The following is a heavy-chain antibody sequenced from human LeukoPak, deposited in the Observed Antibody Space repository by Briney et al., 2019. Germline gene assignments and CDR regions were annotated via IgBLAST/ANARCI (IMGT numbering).Heavy chain of an antibody. CDR2: INPNSGGT. CDR3: ARDGSSSRDYYYYYMDV. D-gene: IGHD6-6*01. CDR1: GYTFTSYY. Sequence: ASVKVSCKASGYTFTSYYMHWVRQAPGQGLEWMGWINPNSGGTNYAQKLQGRVTMTSDTSISTAYMELSRLRSDDTAVYYCARDGSSSRDYYYYYMDVWGKGTTVTVSS. V-gene: IGHV1-2*02. J-gene: IGHJ6*03.